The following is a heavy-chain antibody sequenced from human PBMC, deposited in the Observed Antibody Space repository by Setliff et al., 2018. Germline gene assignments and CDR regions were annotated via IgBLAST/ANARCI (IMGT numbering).Heavy chain of an antibody. CDR2: IYHRGRT. CDR1: GISITSGHY. Sequence: SETLSLTCTVSGISITSGHYWGWLRQPPGKGLEWIATIYHRGRTYYNPSLDSRVTISLDTSKNQYSLRLRSVTAADTAVYYCASPRRDDLDTPFDAFDLWGQGTKVTVSS. D-gene: IGHD1-1*01. CDR3: ASPRRDDLDTPFDAFDL. V-gene: IGHV4-38-2*02. J-gene: IGHJ3*01.